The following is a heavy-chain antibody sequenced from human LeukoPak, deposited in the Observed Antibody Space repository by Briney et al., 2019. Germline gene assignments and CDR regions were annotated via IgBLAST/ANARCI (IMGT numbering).Heavy chain of an antibody. Sequence: NPSETLSLTCTVSGGSISSYYWSWIRQPAGKGLEWIGRIYTSGSTNYNPSLKSRVTMSVDTSKNQFSLKLSSVTAADTAVYYCARDRMYGGNTYWYLDLWGRGTLVTVSS. V-gene: IGHV4-4*07. CDR3: ARDRMYGGNTYWYLDL. CDR2: IYTSGST. CDR1: GGSISSYY. J-gene: IGHJ2*01. D-gene: IGHD2-15*01.